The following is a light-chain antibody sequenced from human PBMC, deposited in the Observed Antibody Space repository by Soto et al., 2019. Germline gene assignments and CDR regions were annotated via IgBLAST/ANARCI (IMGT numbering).Light chain of an antibody. CDR3: QQYNLWPPGT. V-gene: IGKV3-15*01. CDR1: QNVGRN. J-gene: IGKJ1*01. Sequence: EIVMTQSPSTLSVFPGERGTIFCRASQNVGRNVAWYQQKVGQSPRLLSYGSSTRATGIPARFIGTESGTEFTLTVSSLQSEDFAFYYCQQYNLWPPGTFGQGTKVDIK. CDR2: GSS.